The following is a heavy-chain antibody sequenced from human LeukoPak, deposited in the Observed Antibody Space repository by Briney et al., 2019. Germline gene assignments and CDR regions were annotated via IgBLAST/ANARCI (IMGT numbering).Heavy chain of an antibody. CDR3: ARGRIGADHSYGYVGFDY. Sequence: SETLSLTCAVYGGSFSGYYWSWIRQPPGKGLEWIGEINHSGSTNYNPSLKSRVTISVDTFKNQFSLKLSSVTAADTAVYYCARGRIGADHSYGYVGFDYWGQGTLVTVSS. CDR1: GGSFSGYY. CDR2: INHSGST. V-gene: IGHV4-34*01. D-gene: IGHD5-18*01. J-gene: IGHJ4*02.